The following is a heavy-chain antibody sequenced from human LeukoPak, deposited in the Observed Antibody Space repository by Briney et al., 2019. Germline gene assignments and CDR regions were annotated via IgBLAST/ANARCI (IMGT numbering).Heavy chain of an antibody. CDR2: IYYSGNT. J-gene: IGHJ3*02. D-gene: IGHD3-10*01. CDR1: GGSIGSYY. Sequence: SETLSLTCTVSGGSIGSYYWNWIRQPPGKGLEWIGYIYYSGNTNYNPSLKSRVTISLDTSKNQFSLKLSSVTAADTAVYYCARGFGELLFDAFDIWGQGTMVTVSS. V-gene: IGHV4-59*01. CDR3: ARGFGELLFDAFDI.